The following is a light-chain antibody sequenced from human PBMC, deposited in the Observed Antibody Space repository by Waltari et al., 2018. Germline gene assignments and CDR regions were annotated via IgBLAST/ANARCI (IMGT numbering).Light chain of an antibody. CDR3: QHYSDLPLT. CDR2: GAS. Sequence: EIVMTQSPATLSVSPGEGATLSCRASQNVANNLAWYQQKSGQAPRLLIYGASTRATGIPVRFSGSGSGTEVALTISSLQSEDSAVYYCQHYSDLPLTFGGGTKVEI. J-gene: IGKJ4*01. CDR1: QNVANN. V-gene: IGKV3D-15*01.